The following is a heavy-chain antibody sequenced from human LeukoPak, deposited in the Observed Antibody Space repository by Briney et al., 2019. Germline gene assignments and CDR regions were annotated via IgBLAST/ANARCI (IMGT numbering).Heavy chain of an antibody. CDR2: IYTSGST. V-gene: IGHV4-4*07. J-gene: IGHJ4*02. Sequence: PSETLSLTCTVSGGSITSYYWSWIRQPAGKGLEWIGRIYTSGSTNYNPSLKSRVTISVDKSKNQFSLKLSSVTAADTAVYYCARGSRIEAIDYWGQGTLVTVSS. CDR3: ARGSRIEAIDY. CDR1: GGSITSYY. D-gene: IGHD2-15*01.